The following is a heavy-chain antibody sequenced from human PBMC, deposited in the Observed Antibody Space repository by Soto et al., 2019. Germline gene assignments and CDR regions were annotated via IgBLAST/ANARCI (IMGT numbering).Heavy chain of an antibody. V-gene: IGHV4-30-4*08. D-gene: IGHD2-2*01. Sequence: NPSETLSLTCSVSGASINSGDYFWTWIRQPPGKGLEWIGCIYTTGDTHYSPSLKSRITISVDASKNRLSLKLASVTAADTAVYFCAREEVVVVPDDTPSISYNGMDVWGQGTSVIVSS. J-gene: IGHJ6*02. CDR3: AREEVVVVPDDTPSISYNGMDV. CDR2: IYTTGDT. CDR1: GASINSGDYF.